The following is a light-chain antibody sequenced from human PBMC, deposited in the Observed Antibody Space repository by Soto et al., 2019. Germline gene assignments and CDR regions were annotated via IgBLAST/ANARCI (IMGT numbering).Light chain of an antibody. Sequence: QSVLTQPPSVSGAPGQRVTISCTGSSSNIGAGYDVHWYQQVPGTAPKLLIYGNSNRPSGVPDRFSGSKSGTSASLAITGLQADDETDYYFQAYGTVVSGPRVFFGGGTKLTVL. CDR1: SSNIGAGYD. CDR3: QAYGTVVSGPRVF. J-gene: IGLJ2*01. V-gene: IGLV1-40*01. CDR2: GNS.